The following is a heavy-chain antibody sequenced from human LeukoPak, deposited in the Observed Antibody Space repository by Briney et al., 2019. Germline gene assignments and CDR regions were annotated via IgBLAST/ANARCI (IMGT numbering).Heavy chain of an antibody. CDR1: GFTFSSYE. Sequence: GGSLRLSCAASGFTFSSYEMNWVRQAPGKGLEWVSYISSSGSTIYYADSVKGRFTISRDNAKNSLYLQMNSLGAEDTAVYYCAKDRIAASGLSYYFDYWGQGTLVTVSS. CDR2: ISSSGSTI. V-gene: IGHV3-48*03. CDR3: AKDRIAASGLSYYFDY. J-gene: IGHJ4*02. D-gene: IGHD6-13*01.